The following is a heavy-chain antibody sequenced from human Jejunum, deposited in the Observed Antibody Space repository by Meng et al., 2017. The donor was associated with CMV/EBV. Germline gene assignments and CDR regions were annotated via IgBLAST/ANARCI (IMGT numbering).Heavy chain of an antibody. CDR3: ARRRDYCDS. J-gene: IGHJ4*02. Sequence: SCAASGFALSGYYMSWIRQAPGKGLEWLSYISSSGTTTYYVDSVRGRFTISRDNAKNSLYLQMNSLRAEDTAVYYCARRRDYCDSWGQGTLVTVSS. V-gene: IGHV3-11*01. CDR2: ISSSGTTT. CDR1: GFALSGYY.